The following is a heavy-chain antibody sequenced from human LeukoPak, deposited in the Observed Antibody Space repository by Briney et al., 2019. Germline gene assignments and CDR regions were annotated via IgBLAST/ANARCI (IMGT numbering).Heavy chain of an antibody. CDR3: AGGIENYFDY. CDR1: GGPFTGHG. Sequence: SVKVSCKVSGGPFTGHGISWVRQAPGEGLEWMGGITAIYETTNYAERFQGRVTMTADESTSTFYMELSSLRAEDTAVYYCAGGIENYFDYWGQGTLVTVSS. V-gene: IGHV1-69*01. J-gene: IGHJ4*02. CDR2: ITAIYETT. D-gene: IGHD1-26*01.